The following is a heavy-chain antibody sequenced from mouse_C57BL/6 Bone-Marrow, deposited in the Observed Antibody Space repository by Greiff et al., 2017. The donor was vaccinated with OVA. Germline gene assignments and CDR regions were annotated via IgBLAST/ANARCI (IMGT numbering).Heavy chain of an antibody. V-gene: IGHV1-64*01. J-gene: IGHJ3*01. Sequence: QVQLQQPGAELVKPGASVKLSCKASGYTFTSYWMHWVKQRPGQGLEWIGMIHPNSGSTNYNEKFKSKATLTVDKSSSTAYIQLSSLSSEDSAVYYCARNFAYWGQGTLVTVSA. CDR2: IHPNSGST. CDR1: GYTFTSYW. CDR3: ARNFAY.